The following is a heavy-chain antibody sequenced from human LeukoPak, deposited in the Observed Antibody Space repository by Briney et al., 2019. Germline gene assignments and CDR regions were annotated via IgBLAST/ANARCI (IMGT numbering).Heavy chain of an antibody. D-gene: IGHD2-21*02. CDR1: GFTFSSYS. V-gene: IGHV3-23*01. Sequence: GGSLRLSCAASGFTFSSYSMNWVRQAPGKGLEWVSAINGSGGSTYYADSVKGRFTISRDNSKNTLYLQMNSLRAEDTAVYYCAKDRRLLSPGHYWGQGTLVTVSS. J-gene: IGHJ4*02. CDR3: AKDRRLLSPGHY. CDR2: INGSGGST.